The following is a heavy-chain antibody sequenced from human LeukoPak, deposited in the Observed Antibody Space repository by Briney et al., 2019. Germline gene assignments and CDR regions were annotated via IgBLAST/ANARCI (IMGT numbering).Heavy chain of an antibody. V-gene: IGHV1-18*04. CDR3: ARVRSNSFDY. CDR1: GYTFTRYY. D-gene: IGHD4-11*01. CDR2: ISAYNGNT. Sequence: ASVKVSCKASGYTFTRYYMHWVRQAPGQGLEWMGWISAYNGNTNYAQKLQGRVTMTTDTSTSTAYMELRSLRSDDTAVYYCARVRSNSFDYWGQGTLVTVSS. J-gene: IGHJ4*02.